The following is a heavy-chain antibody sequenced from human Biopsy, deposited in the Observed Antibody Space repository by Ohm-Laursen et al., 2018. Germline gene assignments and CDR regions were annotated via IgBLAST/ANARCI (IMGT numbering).Heavy chain of an antibody. Sequence: GASVKASCNASGDTFTTSAISWVRQVPGQGLDWMGRIIPILGTVDYGQNFQGRVTIRADTSTTFLELTSLRYDDTAVYYCASGDIGGIGLDVWGLGTTVTVSS. CDR3: ASGDIGGIGLDV. V-gene: IGHV1-69*04. D-gene: IGHD3-10*01. J-gene: IGHJ6*02. CDR2: IIPILGTV. CDR1: GDTFTTSA.